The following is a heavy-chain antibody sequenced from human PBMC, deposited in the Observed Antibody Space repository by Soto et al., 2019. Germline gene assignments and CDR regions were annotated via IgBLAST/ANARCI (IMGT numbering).Heavy chain of an antibody. CDR1: GGSISSSNW. CDR2: IYHSGST. CDR3: ARLPTYYYDSSGYYS. D-gene: IGHD3-22*01. J-gene: IGHJ4*02. V-gene: IGHV4-4*02. Sequence: SDTLSLTCAVSGGSISSSNWWSWVRQPPGQGLEWIGEIYHSGSTNYNPSLKSRVSISVDKSRNQFSLKLSSVTAADTAVYYCARLPTYYYDSSGYYSWGQGTLVTVS.